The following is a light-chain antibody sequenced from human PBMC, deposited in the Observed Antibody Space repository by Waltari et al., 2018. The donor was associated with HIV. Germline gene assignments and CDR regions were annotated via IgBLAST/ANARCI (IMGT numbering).Light chain of an antibody. V-gene: IGLV2-14*03. CDR1: NSDIGFYNY. CDR3: NAHTAAGTHV. Sequence: QSALTQPASVSGSPGQSITISCTGTNSDIGFYNYVSWFQQHPGNAPRLIIFDVTYRPSGVSHRFSGSKSGNTASLTISGLQAEDEAYYYCNAHTAAGTHVFGTGTEVTVL. J-gene: IGLJ1*01. CDR2: DVT.